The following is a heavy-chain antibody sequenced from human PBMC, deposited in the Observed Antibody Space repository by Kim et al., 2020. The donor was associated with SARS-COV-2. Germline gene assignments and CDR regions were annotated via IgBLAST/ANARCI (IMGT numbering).Heavy chain of an antibody. V-gene: IGHV1-8*01. J-gene: IGHJ4*02. D-gene: IGHD2-8*02. CDR2: VTPDTGRS. CDR1: GYIFSNFD. Sequence: ASVKVSCQTSGYIFSNFDLHWVRQVAGQGLAWMGRVTPDTGRSGSAQKFKDRVTMTRDTSIDTAYMELSNLTPDDTAVYYCARIDLVWFKEVLSYWGQGT. CDR3: ARIDLVWFKEVLSY.